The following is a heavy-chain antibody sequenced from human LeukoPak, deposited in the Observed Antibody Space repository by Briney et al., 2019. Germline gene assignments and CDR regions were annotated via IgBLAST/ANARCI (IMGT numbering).Heavy chain of an antibody. CDR3: ATLGGIAVAWYYYGMDV. J-gene: IGHJ6*04. V-gene: IGHV1-69*01. CDR2: IIPIFGTA. Sequence: SVSVSFKASGGTFIIYAISWVRQAPGQGGEWMGGIIPIFGTANYTQKFQGRVTITADESTSTAYMALSSLRSEDTAVYYCATLGGIAVAWYYYGMDVWGKGTTVTVSS. D-gene: IGHD6-19*01. CDR1: GGTFIIYA.